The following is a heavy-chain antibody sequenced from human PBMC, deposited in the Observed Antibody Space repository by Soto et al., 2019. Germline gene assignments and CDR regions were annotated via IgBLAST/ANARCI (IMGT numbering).Heavy chain of an antibody. CDR2: ISYDGSNK. CDR1: GFTFSSYA. J-gene: IGHJ5*02. Sequence: GSLRLSCAASGFTFSSYAMHWVRQAPGKGLEWVAVISYDGSNKYYADSVKGRFTISRDNSKNTLYLQMNSLRAEDAAVYYCARDLIRRHDFWSGYYQAGANWFDPWGQGTLVTVSS. V-gene: IGHV3-30-3*01. D-gene: IGHD3-3*01. CDR3: ARDLIRRHDFWSGYYQAGANWFDP.